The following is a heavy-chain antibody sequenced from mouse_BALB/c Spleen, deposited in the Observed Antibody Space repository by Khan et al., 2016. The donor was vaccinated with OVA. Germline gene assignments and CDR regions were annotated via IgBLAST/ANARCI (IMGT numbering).Heavy chain of an antibody. D-gene: IGHD2-14*01. J-gene: IGHJ4*01. CDR2: INTHSGVP. Sequence: QIQLVQSGPELKKPGETVRISCKASGYTFTTAGMQWVQKMPGKGLKWIGWINTHSGVPKYAEDFKGRFAFSLETSASTAYLQITNLKNEDTATYFCARVGAAYDRNDGGAMDYWGQGTSGTVSS. V-gene: IGHV9-4*02. CDR3: ARVGAAYDRNDGGAMDY. CDR1: GYTFTTAG.